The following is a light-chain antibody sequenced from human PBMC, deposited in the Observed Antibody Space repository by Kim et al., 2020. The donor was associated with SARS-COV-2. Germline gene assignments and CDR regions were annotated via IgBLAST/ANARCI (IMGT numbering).Light chain of an antibody. V-gene: IGLV3-1*01. CDR2: QDS. Sequence: SYELTQPPSVSVSPGQTASITCSGDKLGDKYACWYQQKPGQSPVLVIYQDSKRPSGIPERFSGSNSGNTATLTISGTQAMDEAYYYCQVWDSSTEVFGTG. J-gene: IGLJ1*01. CDR1: KLGDKY. CDR3: QVWDSSTEV.